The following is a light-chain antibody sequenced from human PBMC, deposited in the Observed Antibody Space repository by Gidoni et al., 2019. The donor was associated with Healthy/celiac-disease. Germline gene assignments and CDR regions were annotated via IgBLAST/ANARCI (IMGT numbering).Light chain of an antibody. J-gene: IGLJ1*01. V-gene: IGLV2-14*01. CDR3: SSYTSSSTRV. Sequence: QAALTQPASVSGSPGQSITISCTGTSSDVGGYNDVSWYPQHPGKAPKLMIYDVSNRPSGVSNRFSGSKSGNTTSLTISGLQAEDEADYYCSSYTSSSTRVFGTGTKVTVL. CDR1: SSDVGGYND. CDR2: DVS.